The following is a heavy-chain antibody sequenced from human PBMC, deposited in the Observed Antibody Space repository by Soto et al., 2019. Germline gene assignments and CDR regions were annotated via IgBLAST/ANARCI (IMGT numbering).Heavy chain of an antibody. V-gene: IGHV1-18*01. CDR3: ARDEGGYDILTGYYKVHHFDY. J-gene: IGHJ4*01. CDR1: GYTFTHFY. Sequence: ASVKVSCKASGYTFTHFYITWVGQAPGQGLEWMGAISPHNFNTNFAQKFQGRVTLTTDTSTNTAYMELRSLTSDDTAVYYCARDEGGYDILTGYYKVHHFDYWGHGVLVTVSS. D-gene: IGHD3-9*01. CDR2: ISPHNFNT.